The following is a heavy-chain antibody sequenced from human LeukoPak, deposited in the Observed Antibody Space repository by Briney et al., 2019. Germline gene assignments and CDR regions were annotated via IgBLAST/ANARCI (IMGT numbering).Heavy chain of an antibody. D-gene: IGHD3-10*01. CDR1: VYTLTELS. J-gene: IGHJ4*02. CDR2: FDPEDGET. Sequence: ASVKVSCKVSVYTLTELSMHWMRQAPGKGLEWRGGFDPEDGETIYAQKFQGRVTMTEDTSTDTAYMELSSLRSEDTAVYYCATVMVRGVISYYFDYWGQGTLVTVSS. V-gene: IGHV1-24*01. CDR3: ATVMVRGVISYYFDY.